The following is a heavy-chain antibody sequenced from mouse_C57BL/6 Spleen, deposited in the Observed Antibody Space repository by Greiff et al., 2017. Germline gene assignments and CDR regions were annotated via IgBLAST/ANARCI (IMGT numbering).Heavy chain of an antibody. D-gene: IGHD1-1*01. CDR2: IDPSDSET. V-gene: IGHV1-52*01. Sequence: QVQLQQPGAELVRPGSSVKLSCKASGYTFTSYWMHWVKQRPIQGLEWIGNIDPSDSETHYNQKFKDKATLTVDKSSSTAYMQLSSLTSEDSAVYFCARWDYGSFVFDYWGQGTTLTVSS. J-gene: IGHJ2*01. CDR1: GYTFTSYW. CDR3: ARWDYGSFVFDY.